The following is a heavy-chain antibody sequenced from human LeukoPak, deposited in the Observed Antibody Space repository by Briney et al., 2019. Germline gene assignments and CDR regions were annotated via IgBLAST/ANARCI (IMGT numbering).Heavy chain of an antibody. V-gene: IGHV1-2*02. CDR2: INPNSGGT. CDR3: ASISHYDSSGYYYPAY. Sequence: WASVKVSCTASGYTFTGYYMHWVRQAPGQGLEWMGWINPNSGGTNYAQKFQGRVTMTRDTSISTAYMELSRLRSDDTAVYYCASISHYDSSGYYYPAYWGQGTLVTVSS. CDR1: GYTFTGYY. J-gene: IGHJ4*02. D-gene: IGHD3-22*01.